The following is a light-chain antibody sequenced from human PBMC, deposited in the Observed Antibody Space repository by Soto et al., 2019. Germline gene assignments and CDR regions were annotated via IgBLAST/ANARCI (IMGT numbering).Light chain of an antibody. CDR3: QQYGSSRT. CDR2: GAS. Sequence: EIVLTQSPGTVSLSPGERATLSFRASQSVSSSYLAWYQQKPGQAPRLLIYGASSRATGIPDRFSGSGSGTDFTLAISRLEPEDFAVYYCQQYGSSRTFGQGTKVDIK. V-gene: IGKV3-20*01. CDR1: QSVSSSY. J-gene: IGKJ1*01.